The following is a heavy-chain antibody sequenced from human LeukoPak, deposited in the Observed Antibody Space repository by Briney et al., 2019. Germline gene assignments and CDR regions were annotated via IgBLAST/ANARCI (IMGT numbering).Heavy chain of an antibody. CDR1: GFTFSSYA. D-gene: IGHD5-12*01. V-gene: IGHV3-23*01. J-gene: IGHJ3*02. CDR2: ISGSGGST. CDR3: AKDWDIVATITGDAFDI. Sequence: GGSLRLSCAASGFTFSSYAMSWVRQAPGKGLEWVSAISGSGGSTYYADSGKGRFTISRDNSKNTLYLQMNSLRAEDTAVYYCAKDWDIVATITGDAFDIWGQGTMVTVSS.